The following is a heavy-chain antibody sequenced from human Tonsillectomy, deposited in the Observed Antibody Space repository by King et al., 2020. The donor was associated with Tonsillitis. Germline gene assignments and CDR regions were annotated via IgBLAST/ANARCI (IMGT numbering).Heavy chain of an antibody. Sequence: VQLVESGAEVKEPGASVKVSGKASGYKFTSFGISWVRQAPGQGLEWMGWISPYNGNTHYKQKVQGRVTITTDTSTTTAYMELGSLRSVDTAVYYCSRVTVVVTPVSPLAYWGQGTLVTVSS. CDR3: SRVTVVVTPVSPLAY. V-gene: IGHV1-18*01. CDR1: GYKFTSFG. J-gene: IGHJ4*02. CDR2: ISPYNGNT. D-gene: IGHD2-2*01.